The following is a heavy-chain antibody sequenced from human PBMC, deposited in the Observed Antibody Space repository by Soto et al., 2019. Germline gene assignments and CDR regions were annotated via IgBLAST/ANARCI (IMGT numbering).Heavy chain of an antibody. CDR1: GFSLSTTGVG. CDR2: IYWHDDK. Sequence: SGPTLVNPTQTLTLAFTFSGFSLSTTGVGVSWVPQPPGKALEWLALIYWHDDKRYRTSLKSRLTITKDTSKNQVVLTMTNMDPVDTATYYCAHRGGATVGLYYFDYWGKGALVTVSS. V-gene: IGHV2-5*01. J-gene: IGHJ4*02. CDR3: AHRGGATVGLYYFDY. D-gene: IGHD3-16*01.